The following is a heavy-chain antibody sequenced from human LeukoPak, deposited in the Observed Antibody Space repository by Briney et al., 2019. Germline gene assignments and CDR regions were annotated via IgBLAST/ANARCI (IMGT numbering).Heavy chain of an antibody. CDR3: ARNYYDSSGYYMTHTNWFDP. V-gene: IGHV1-2*02. CDR1: GYTFSDYY. J-gene: IGHJ5*02. CDR2: INPNSGGT. Sequence: ASVKVSCKTSGYTFSDYYIHWIRQAPGQGLEWMGWINPNSGGTNYAQKFQGRVTMTRDTSISTAYMELSRLRSDDTAVYYCARNYYDSSGYYMTHTNWFDPWGQGTLVTVSS. D-gene: IGHD3-22*01.